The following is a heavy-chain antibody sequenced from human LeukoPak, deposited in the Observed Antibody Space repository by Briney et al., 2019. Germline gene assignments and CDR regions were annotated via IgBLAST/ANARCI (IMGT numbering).Heavy chain of an antibody. CDR3: AKGKAYGDYQFDY. D-gene: IGHD4-17*01. CDR1: GFTFSSYA. V-gene: IGHV3-23*01. CDR2: ISGSGGST. Sequence: GGSLRLSCAASGFTFSSYAMSWARQAPGKGLEWVSAISGSGGSTYYADSVKSRFTISRDNSKNTLYLQMNSLRAEDTAVYYCAKGKAYGDYQFDYWGQGTLVTVSS. J-gene: IGHJ4*02.